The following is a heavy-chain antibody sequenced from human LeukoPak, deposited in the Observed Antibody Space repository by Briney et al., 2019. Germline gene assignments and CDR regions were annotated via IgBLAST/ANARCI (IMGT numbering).Heavy chain of an antibody. D-gene: IGHD7-27*01. CDR2: ISYDGTNK. J-gene: IGHJ3*02. CDR1: GFTFSTYA. V-gene: IGHV3-30-3*01. CDR3: AREILTGYAFDI. Sequence: GRSLRLSCAASGFTFSTYAMHWVRQAPGKGLEWVAFISYDGTNKYCADSVKGRLTISRDNSKNTLYLQMNSLRAEDTALYYCAREILTGYAFDIWGQGTMVTVSS.